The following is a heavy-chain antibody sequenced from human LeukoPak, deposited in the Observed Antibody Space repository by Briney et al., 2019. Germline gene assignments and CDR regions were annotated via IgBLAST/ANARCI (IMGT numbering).Heavy chain of an antibody. D-gene: IGHD3-10*01. Sequence: ASVKVSCKAFGYTFTSYYMHWVRQAPGQGLEWMGIINPSGGSTSYAQKFQGRVTMTRDTSTSTVYMELSSLRSEDTAVYYCAKDISVVWFGINMFDPWGQGTLVTVSS. V-gene: IGHV1-46*01. CDR3: AKDISVVWFGINMFDP. CDR2: INPSGGST. J-gene: IGHJ5*02. CDR1: GYTFTSYY.